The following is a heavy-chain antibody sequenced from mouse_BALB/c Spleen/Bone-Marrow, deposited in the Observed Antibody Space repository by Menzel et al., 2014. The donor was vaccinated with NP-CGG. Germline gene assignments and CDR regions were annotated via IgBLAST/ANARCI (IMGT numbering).Heavy chain of an antibody. CDR2: IWGGGST. CDR1: GFSLTSYG. Sequence: VQVVESGPGLVAPSQSLSITCTVSGFSLTSYGVSWVRQPPGKGLEWLGVIWGGGSTNYHSALISRLSISKDNSKSQVFLKLNSLQTDDTATYQCAKGEYGKRYYVMDYWGQGTSVTVSS. D-gene: IGHD2-10*02. J-gene: IGHJ4*01. CDR3: AKGEYGKRYYVMDY. V-gene: IGHV2-3*01.